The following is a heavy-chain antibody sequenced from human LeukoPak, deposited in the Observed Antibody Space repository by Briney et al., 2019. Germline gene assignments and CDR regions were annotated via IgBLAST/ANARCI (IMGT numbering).Heavy chain of an antibody. V-gene: IGHV3-30*18. D-gene: IGHD5-12*01. Sequence: PGRSLRLSCAASGFTFSRYGMHWFRQAPGKGLVWVTGISYDGSNKYYADSVKGRFTISRDNSKNTLYLLMNSLRAEDTAVYYCAKAERGYSEEKVAIDIWGQGTMVTVSS. CDR3: AKAERGYSEEKVAIDI. CDR2: ISYDGSNK. J-gene: IGHJ3*02. CDR1: GFTFSRYG.